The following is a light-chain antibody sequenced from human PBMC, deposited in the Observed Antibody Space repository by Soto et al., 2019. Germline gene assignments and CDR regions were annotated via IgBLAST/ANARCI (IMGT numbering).Light chain of an antibody. CDR1: SSDVGGYNY. V-gene: IGLV2-14*01. Sequence: QSALTQPASVSGSPGQSITISCTGTSSDVGGYNYVSWYQQHPGKAPKLMIYDVSNRPSGVSNRFSGSKSGNTASLTISGLQAEDDADYYCSSYTSSSTLHVFGTGTKLTVL. CDR2: DVS. J-gene: IGLJ1*01. CDR3: SSYTSSSTLHV.